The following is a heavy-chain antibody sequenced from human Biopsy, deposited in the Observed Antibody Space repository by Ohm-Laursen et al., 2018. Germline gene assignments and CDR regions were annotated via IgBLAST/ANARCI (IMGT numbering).Heavy chain of an antibody. Sequence: ASVKVSCKPSGGTFGSNDISWVRQAPGQGLEWMGMINPSGSTTSYPQIFQGRVTMTRDTSKSTVYMELSSLRSADTAVYFCARNTGWYGDLYYFDYWGQGTLVTVSS. D-gene: IGHD6-19*01. J-gene: IGHJ4*02. CDR3: ARNTGWYGDLYYFDY. CDR2: INPSGSTT. CDR1: GGTFGSND. V-gene: IGHV1-46*01.